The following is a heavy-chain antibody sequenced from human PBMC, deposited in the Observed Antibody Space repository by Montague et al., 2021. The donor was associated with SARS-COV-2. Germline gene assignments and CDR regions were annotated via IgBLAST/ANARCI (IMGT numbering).Heavy chain of an antibody. J-gene: IGHJ4*02. CDR3: ARGARQGYGFRLGSFDY. V-gene: IGHV4-34*01. D-gene: IGHD3-10*01. CDR2: QSGTS. Sequence: QSGTSNNKPSLKSRVTMSVDTSKNQFSLKLSSVTAADTAVYYCARGARQGYGFRLGSFDYWGQGTLVAVSS.